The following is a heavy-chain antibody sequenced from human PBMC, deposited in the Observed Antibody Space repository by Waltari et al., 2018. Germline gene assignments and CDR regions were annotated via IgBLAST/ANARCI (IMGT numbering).Heavy chain of an antibody. CDR3: AKGSLIVAVDY. D-gene: IGHD3-22*01. V-gene: IGHV3-23*01. CDR1: GFTFSRFA. CDR2: ISDSGDST. J-gene: IGHJ4*02. Sequence: EVQLLESGGGLVQPGGSLRLSCAASGFTFSRFAMSWVRQAPGKGLEWVSTISDSGDSTYYADSVKGRFTISRDNSKNTLYLQMNSLRAEDTAVYYCAKGSLIVAVDYWGQGTLVTVSS.